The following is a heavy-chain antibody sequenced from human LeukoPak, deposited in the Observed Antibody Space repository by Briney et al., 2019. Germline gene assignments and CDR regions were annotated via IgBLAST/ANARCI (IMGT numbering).Heavy chain of an antibody. V-gene: IGHV4-59*01. CDR2: IYYSGST. J-gene: IGHJ3*02. CDR1: GGSISSYY. CDR3: ARDGGLVGATADDAFDI. D-gene: IGHD1-26*01. Sequence: SETLSLTCTVSGGSISSYYWSWIRQPPGKGLEWIGYIYYSGSTNYNPSLKSRVTISVDTSKNQFSLKLSSVTAADTAVYYCARDGGLVGATADDAFDIWGQGTMVTVSS.